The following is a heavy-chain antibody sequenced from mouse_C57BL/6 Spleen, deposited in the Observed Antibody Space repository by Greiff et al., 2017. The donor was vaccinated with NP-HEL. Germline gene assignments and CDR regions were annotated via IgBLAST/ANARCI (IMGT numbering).Heavy chain of an antibody. CDR2: ISYDGSN. Sequence: EVQRVESGPGLVKPSQSLSLTCSVTGYSITSGYYWNWIRQFPGNKLEWMGYISYDGSNNYNPSLKNRISITRDTSKNQFFLKLNSVTTEATATYYCAREGYYDYDGIPFAYRGQGTLVTFSA. V-gene: IGHV3-6*01. CDR1: GYSITSGYY. D-gene: IGHD2-4*01. J-gene: IGHJ3*01. CDR3: AREGYYDYDGIPFAY.